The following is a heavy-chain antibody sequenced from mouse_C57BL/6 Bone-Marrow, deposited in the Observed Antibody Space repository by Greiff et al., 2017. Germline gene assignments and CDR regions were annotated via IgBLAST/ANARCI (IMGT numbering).Heavy chain of an antibody. CDR2: IYPGNSDT. V-gene: IGHV1-5*01. CDR3: TSDYYGSSPWDFDV. Sequence: VQLQQSGTVLARPGASVKMSCKTSGYTFTSYWMHWVKQRPGQGLEWIGAIYPGNSDTSYNQKFKGKAKLTAVTSASTAYMELSSLTNEHSAVYYCTSDYYGSSPWDFDVWGTGTTVTVSA. CDR1: GYTFTSYW. D-gene: IGHD1-1*01. J-gene: IGHJ1*03.